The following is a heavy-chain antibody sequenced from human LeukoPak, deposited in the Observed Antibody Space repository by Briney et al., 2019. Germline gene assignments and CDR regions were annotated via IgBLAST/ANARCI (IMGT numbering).Heavy chain of an antibody. J-gene: IGHJ5*02. D-gene: IGHD3-3*01. CDR3: ARGAYYDFWSGLWRPNWFDP. CDR2: MNPNSGNT. CDR1: GYTFTIYD. V-gene: IGHV1-8*01. Sequence: ASVNVSCKASGYTFTIYDINWVRQATGQGLEWMGWMNPNSGNTGYAQKFQGRVTMTRNTSISTAYMELSSLRSEDTAVYYCARGAYYDFWSGLWRPNWFDPWGQGTLVTVSS.